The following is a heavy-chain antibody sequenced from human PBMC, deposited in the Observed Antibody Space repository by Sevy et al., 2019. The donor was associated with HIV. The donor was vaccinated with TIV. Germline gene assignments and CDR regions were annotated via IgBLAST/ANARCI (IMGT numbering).Heavy chain of an antibody. V-gene: IGHV3-21*01. CDR1: EFTFSSYS. CDR2: ISGGGTCI. J-gene: IGHJ3*02. CDR3: ARGTHDYGDYDRDAFDI. Sequence: GGSLRLSCATSEFTFSSYSMNWVRQAPGNGLEWVSSISGGGTCIYYADSVKGRFTISRDNAKNSLSLQMNSLRAEDTAEYYCARGTHDYGDYDRDAFDIWGQGTMVTVSS. D-gene: IGHD4-17*01.